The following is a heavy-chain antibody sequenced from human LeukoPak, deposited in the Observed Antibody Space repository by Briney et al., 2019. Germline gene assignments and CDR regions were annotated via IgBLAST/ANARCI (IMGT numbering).Heavy chain of an antibody. CDR2: ISYGGST. V-gene: IGHV4-39*07. J-gene: IGHJ6*03. Sequence: SETLSLTCTVSGGSISSSTGSISSRTDYWGWIRQPPGKGLEWIGSISYGGSTYYNPSLKSRITISVDTSKNQFSLKLSSVTAADTAVYYCARGSSSWLDYYIDVWAKGTTVTVSS. CDR3: ARGSSSWLDYYIDV. CDR1: GGSISSSTGSISSRTDY. D-gene: IGHD6-13*01.